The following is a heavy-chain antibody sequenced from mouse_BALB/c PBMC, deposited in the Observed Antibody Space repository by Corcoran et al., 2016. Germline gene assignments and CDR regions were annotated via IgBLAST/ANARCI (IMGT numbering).Heavy chain of an antibody. V-gene: IGHV9-4*02. D-gene: IGHD2-3*01. J-gene: IGHJ2*01. CDR3: ARSDGYYYFDY. CDR1: GYTFTTAG. Sequence: QIQLVQSGPELKKPGETVRISCKASGYTFTTAGMQWVQKMPGKGLKWIGWINTHSGVPKYAEDFKGRFAFSLETSACTAYLLISNLKNEDTATYFCARSDGYYYFDYWGQGTTLTVSS. CDR2: INTHSGVP.